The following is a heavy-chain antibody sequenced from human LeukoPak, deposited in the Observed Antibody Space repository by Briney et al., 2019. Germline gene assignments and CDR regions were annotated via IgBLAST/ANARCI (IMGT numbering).Heavy chain of an antibody. V-gene: IGHV1-3*01. Sequence: ASVKVSCKASGYTFTSYAMHWVRQAPGQRLEWMGWINAGNGNTKYSQKFQGRVTITRDTSASTAYMELSSLRSGDTAVYYCARVAGLSDAFDIWGQGTMVTVSS. CDR1: GYTFTSYA. CDR3: ARVAGLSDAFDI. D-gene: IGHD2-15*01. CDR2: INAGNGNT. J-gene: IGHJ3*02.